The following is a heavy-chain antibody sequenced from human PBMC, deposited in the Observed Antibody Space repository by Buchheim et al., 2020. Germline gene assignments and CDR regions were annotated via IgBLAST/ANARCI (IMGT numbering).Heavy chain of an antibody. Sequence: QLQLQESGPGLVKPSETLSLTCSVSGGSISSSGYYWGWIRQPPGEGLEWIGTIYYSGSTYYNPSLKSRVSISVDTSKNQFSLKLRSVTAADTAVYYCTRQSRVGSSSIAGDYWGQGTL. CDR2: IYYSGST. J-gene: IGHJ4*02. CDR1: GGSISSSGYY. D-gene: IGHD6-6*01. V-gene: IGHV4-39*01. CDR3: TRQSRVGSSSIAGDY.